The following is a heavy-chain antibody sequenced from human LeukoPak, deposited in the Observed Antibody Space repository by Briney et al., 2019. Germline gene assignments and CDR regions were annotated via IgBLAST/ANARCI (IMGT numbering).Heavy chain of an antibody. CDR2: ISSSSSYI. CDR1: GFTFSSYR. Sequence: GGSLRLSCAASGFTFSSYRMTWVRQAPGEGLEWVSSISSSSSYIYYADSVKGRFTISRDNAKNTLYLQMNSLRAEDTAVYYCARVLYYDSSGHYYFDYWGQGTLVTVSS. V-gene: IGHV3-21*01. CDR3: ARVLYYDSSGHYYFDY. D-gene: IGHD3-22*01. J-gene: IGHJ4*02.